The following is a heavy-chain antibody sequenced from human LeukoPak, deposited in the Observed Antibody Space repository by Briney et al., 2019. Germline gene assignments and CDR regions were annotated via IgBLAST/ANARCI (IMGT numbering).Heavy chain of an antibody. CDR1: GGSISSYY. J-gene: IGHJ5*02. Sequence: MTSETLSLTCTVSGGSISSYYWSWIRQPPGKGLEWIGYIYYSGSTYYNPSLKSRVTISVDTSKNQFSLKLSSVTAADTAVYYCARSVVVAAGDWFDPWGQGTLVTVSS. CDR2: IYYSGST. V-gene: IGHV4-59*12. D-gene: IGHD2-15*01. CDR3: ARSVVVAAGDWFDP.